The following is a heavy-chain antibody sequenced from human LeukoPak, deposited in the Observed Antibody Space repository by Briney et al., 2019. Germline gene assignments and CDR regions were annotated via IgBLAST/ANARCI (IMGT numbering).Heavy chain of an antibody. CDR1: GFTLGDYA. V-gene: IGHV3-7*01. CDR3: ARVPGGSYGYY. CDR2: IKQDGSEK. D-gene: IGHD5-18*01. Sequence: GGSLRLSCTASGFTLGDYAMSWVRQAPGKGLEWVANIKQDGSEKYYVDSVKGRFTISRDNAKNSLYLQMNILRAEDTAVYYCARVPGGSYGYYWGQGTLVTVSS. J-gene: IGHJ4*02.